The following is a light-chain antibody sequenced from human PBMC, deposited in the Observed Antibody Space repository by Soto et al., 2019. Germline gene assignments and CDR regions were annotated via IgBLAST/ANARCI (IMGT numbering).Light chain of an antibody. CDR3: SSYSSSSTLV. J-gene: IGLJ1*01. CDR1: SSDVGGYKY. V-gene: IGLV2-14*01. CDR2: EVS. Sequence: SALTQPASVSGSPGQSITIACTGTSSDVGGYKYVSWYQQHPGKAPKLMIYEVSNRPSGVSNRFSGSKSGNTASLTISGLQAEDEADYYCSSYSSSSTLVFGNGTKVTVL.